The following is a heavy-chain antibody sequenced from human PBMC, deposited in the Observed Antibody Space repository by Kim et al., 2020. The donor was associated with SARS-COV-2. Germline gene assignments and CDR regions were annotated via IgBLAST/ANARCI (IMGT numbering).Heavy chain of an antibody. D-gene: IGHD3-10*02. CDR1: GGSFSVYN. J-gene: IGHJ6*02. Sequence: SETLSLTCAVYGGSFSVYNWSWIRQPPGKGLEWIGEINHSGSTSHSPSLKSRLTISVDASKSQFSLRLKSVTAADTAVYYCARGRAGVVPAPVLGLGPYYDYSAMDVWGQGTAVAVSS. V-gene: IGHV4-34*01. CDR2: INHSGST. CDR3: ARGRAGVVPAPVLGLGPYYDYSAMDV.